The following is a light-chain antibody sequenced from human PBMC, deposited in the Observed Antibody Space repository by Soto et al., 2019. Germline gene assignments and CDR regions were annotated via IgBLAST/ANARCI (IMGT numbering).Light chain of an antibody. CDR1: QSVRSN. Sequence: EIVMTQSPATLSVSPGERATLSCRASQSVRSNLAWYQQKPGQAPRVLIYGASTRATGIPARFSGSGSGTEFTLTISSLQSEDFVVYYCQQYNAWPLTFGQGTKVEIK. J-gene: IGKJ1*01. CDR3: QQYNAWPLT. V-gene: IGKV3-15*01. CDR2: GAS.